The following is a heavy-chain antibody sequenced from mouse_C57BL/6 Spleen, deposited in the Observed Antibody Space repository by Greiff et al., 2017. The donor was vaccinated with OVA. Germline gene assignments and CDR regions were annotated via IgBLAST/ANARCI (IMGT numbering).Heavy chain of an antibody. CDR1: GYTFTSYW. D-gene: IGHD1-1*01. V-gene: IGHV1-50*01. J-gene: IGHJ2*01. Sequence: QVQLQQPGAELVKPGASVKLSCKASGYTFTSYWMQWVKQRPGQGLEWIGEIDPADSYTNYNQKFKGKATLNVDTSSSSAYMPLSSLASEDSAVYYFARSNDYYGSSYFDYWGQGTTLTVSS. CDR3: ARSNDYYGSSYFDY. CDR2: IDPADSYT.